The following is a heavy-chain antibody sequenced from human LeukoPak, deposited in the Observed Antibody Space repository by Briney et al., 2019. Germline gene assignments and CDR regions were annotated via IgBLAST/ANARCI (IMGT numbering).Heavy chain of an antibody. D-gene: IGHD2-8*01. CDR3: SRENGAFSPFGY. CDR1: GGSISSYY. Sequence: PSETLSLTCTVSGGSISSYYWSWIRQPPGKGLEWIGYTYYSGSTNYNPSLSSRVIMALDTSKNHLSLHLTSVTAADTAVYYCSRENGAFSPFGYWGQGYLVTVLS. V-gene: IGHV4-59*12. CDR2: TYYSGST. J-gene: IGHJ4*02.